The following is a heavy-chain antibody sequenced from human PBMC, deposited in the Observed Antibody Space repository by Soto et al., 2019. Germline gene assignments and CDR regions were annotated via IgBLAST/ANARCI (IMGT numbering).Heavy chain of an antibody. D-gene: IGHD6-19*01. Sequence: PGGSLRLSCAASGFTFGNYAMSWVRQAPGKGLEWVSAIAASGATTYYADSVKGRLTVSRDNSKNTLYLQMNSLRAEDTAVYYCAKDRGGSGWRFDYWGQGTLVTVPS. CDR3: AKDRGGSGWRFDY. V-gene: IGHV3-23*01. CDR2: IAASGATT. CDR1: GFTFGNYA. J-gene: IGHJ4*02.